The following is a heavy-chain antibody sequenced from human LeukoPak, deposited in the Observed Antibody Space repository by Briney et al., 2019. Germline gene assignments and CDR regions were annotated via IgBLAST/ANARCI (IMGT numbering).Heavy chain of an antibody. V-gene: IGHV4-34*08. CDR2: INHSGST. Sequence: GSLRLSCAASGFTFSSYSMNWVRQPPGKGLEWIGEINHSGSTNYNPSLKSRVTISVDTSKNQFSLKLSSVTAADTAVYYCAGRGAYCSSTSCYSPADYWGQGTLVTVSS. CDR1: GFTFSSYS. J-gene: IGHJ4*02. D-gene: IGHD2-2*01. CDR3: AGRGAYCSSTSCYSPADY.